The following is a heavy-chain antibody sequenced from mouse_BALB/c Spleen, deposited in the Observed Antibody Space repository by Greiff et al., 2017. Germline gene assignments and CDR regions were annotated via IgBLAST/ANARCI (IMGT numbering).Heavy chain of an antibody. CDR2: IDPSDSYT. CDR3: TRYAPYYFDY. J-gene: IGHJ2*01. Sequence: VQLQQPGAELVKPGASVKMSCKASGYTFTSYWMHWVKQRPGQGLEWIGVIDPSDSYTSYNQKFKGKATLTVDTSSSTAYMQLSSLTSEDSAVYYCTRYAPYYFDYWGQGTTLTVSS. CDR1: GYTFTSYW. D-gene: IGHD6-5*01. V-gene: IGHV1S127*01.